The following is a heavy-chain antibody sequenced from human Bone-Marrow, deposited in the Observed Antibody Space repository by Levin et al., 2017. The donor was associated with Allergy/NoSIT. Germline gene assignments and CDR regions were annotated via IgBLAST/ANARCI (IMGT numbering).Heavy chain of an antibody. Sequence: GESLKISCQASGYTFTSYYMHWVRQAPGQGLEWMGIINPSGGSTSYAQKFQGRVTMTRDTSTSTVYMELSSLRSEDTAVYYCARGYSSGYDYYYYGMDVWGQGTTVTVSS. D-gene: IGHD6-19*01. J-gene: IGHJ6*02. V-gene: IGHV1-46*01. CDR3: ARGYSSGYDYYYYGMDV. CDR1: GYTFTSYY. CDR2: INPSGGST.